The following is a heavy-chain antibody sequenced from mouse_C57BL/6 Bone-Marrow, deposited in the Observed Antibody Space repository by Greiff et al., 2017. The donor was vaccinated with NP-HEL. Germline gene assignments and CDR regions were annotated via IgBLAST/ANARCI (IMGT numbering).Heavy chain of an antibody. CDR3: ARSGCYGRGYAMDY. V-gene: IGHV1-81*01. CDR1: GYTFTSYG. J-gene: IGHJ4*01. D-gene: IGHD1-1*01. Sequence: QVQLKESGAELARPGASVKLSCKASGYTFTSYGISWVKQRTGQGLEWIGEIYPRSGNTYYNEKFKGKATLTADKSSSTAYMELRSLTSEDSAVYFCARSGCYGRGYAMDYWGQGTSVTVSS. CDR2: IYPRSGNT.